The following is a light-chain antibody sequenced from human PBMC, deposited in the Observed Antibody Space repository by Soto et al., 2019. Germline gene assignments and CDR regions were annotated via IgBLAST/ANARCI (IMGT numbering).Light chain of an antibody. CDR2: GAS. J-gene: IGKJ1*01. V-gene: IGKV3-15*01. CDR1: HRVSSN. CDR3: QQYNIWPAT. Sequence: EIVMTQSPATLSVSPGERATLSCRASHRVSSNLAWYQQKPGQAPRLLIFGASTRATGIPARFSGSESGTEFTLSISSLQSEDFAVYYCQQYNIWPATFGQGTKVEIK.